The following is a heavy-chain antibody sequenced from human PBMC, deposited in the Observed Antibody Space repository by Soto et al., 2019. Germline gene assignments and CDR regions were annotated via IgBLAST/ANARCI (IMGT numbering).Heavy chain of an antibody. CDR3: ARDKS. Sequence: GRPMRVSCAASGLTVNNHCRGWVRQAPGKGLEWVSLIYSGDSTYYTDSVKGRFTISRDNSKNTLYLQMSSLRAEDTAVYYCARDKSWGPGTLVTVSS. V-gene: IGHV3-53*01. CDR1: GLTVNNHC. CDR2: IYSGDST. J-gene: IGHJ5*02.